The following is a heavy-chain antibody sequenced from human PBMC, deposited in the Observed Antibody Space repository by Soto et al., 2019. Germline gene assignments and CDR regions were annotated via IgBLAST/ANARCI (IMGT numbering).Heavy chain of an antibody. Sequence: GASVKVSCKASGYTFTSYAMHWVRQAPGQRLECMGWINAGNGNTKYSQKFQGRVTITRDTSASTAYMELSSLRSEDTAVYYCARGPWFGEFSYYYYGMDVCGQGTTVTVSS. V-gene: IGHV1-3*01. CDR1: GYTFTSYA. CDR3: ARGPWFGEFSYYYYGMDV. D-gene: IGHD3-10*01. CDR2: INAGNGNT. J-gene: IGHJ6*02.